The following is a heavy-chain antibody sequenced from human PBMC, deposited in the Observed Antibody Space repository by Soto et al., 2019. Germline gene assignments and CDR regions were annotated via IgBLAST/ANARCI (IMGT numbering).Heavy chain of an antibody. CDR1: VFTFSRVS. CDR3: ARVPY. CDR2: ISSGSSDT. Sequence: PGGSLRLSCEASVFTFSRVSMNCVRHFPGKWLEWVASISSGSSDTWYADSVKGRFIISRDNAQNSLFLQMNTLRPEDTAMYYCARVPYWGPGTQVTVSS. J-gene: IGHJ4*02. V-gene: IGHV3-21*01.